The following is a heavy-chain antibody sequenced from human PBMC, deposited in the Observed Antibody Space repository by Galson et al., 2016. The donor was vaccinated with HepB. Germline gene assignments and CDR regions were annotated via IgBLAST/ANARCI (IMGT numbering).Heavy chain of an antibody. CDR1: GFTFSDHY. V-gene: IGHV3-72*01. D-gene: IGHD1-26*01. CDR2: SRNKANSYTT. J-gene: IGHJ4*02. Sequence: SLRLSCAASGFTFSDHYMDWVRQAPGKGLEWVGRSRNKANSYTTEYAASVKNRFTISRDFSKHSLYLQLNGLKTEDTAMYYCTLPRAGAQGDSWGQGTLVTVSS. CDR3: TLPRAGAQGDS.